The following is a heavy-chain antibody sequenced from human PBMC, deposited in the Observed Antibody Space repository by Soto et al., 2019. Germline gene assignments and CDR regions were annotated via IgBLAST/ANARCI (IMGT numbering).Heavy chain of an antibody. V-gene: IGHV4-59*08. CDR3: ARVCSSTSCYPPGIYYYYYYYMDV. D-gene: IGHD2-2*01. CDR1: GGSISSYY. CDR2: IYYSGST. Sequence: SETLSLTCAVSGGSISSYYWSWIRQPPGKGLEWIGYIYYSGSTNYNPSLKSRVTISVDTSKNQFSLKLSSVTAADTAVYYCARVCSSTSCYPPGIYYYYYYYMDVWGKGTTVTVSS. J-gene: IGHJ6*03.